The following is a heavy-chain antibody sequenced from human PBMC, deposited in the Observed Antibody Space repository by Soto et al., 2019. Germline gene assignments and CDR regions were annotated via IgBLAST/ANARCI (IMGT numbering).Heavy chain of an antibody. CDR2: IYHTGTT. J-gene: IGHJ4*02. D-gene: IGHD3-22*01. V-gene: IGHV4-38-2*01. CDR1: GYAISSGFY. CDR3: ARGVDSSGYYPNYFDY. Sequence: PSETLSLTCDVSGYAISSGFYWAWIRQPPGKRLEWIGNIYHTGTTYYNPSLKTRVTMSVDTSKNQFSLRLSSVTAADTAVYYCARGVDSSGYYPNYFDYWGQGTLVTVSS.